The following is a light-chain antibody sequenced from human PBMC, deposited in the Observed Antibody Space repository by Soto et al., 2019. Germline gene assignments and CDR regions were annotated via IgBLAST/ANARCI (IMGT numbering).Light chain of an antibody. J-gene: IGKJ5*01. CDR1: QSVSSNY. V-gene: IGKV3-20*01. Sequence: IVLTQSPGTLSLSPGERATLSCRAGQSVSSNYLAWYQQKPGQAPRLLIYAASSRATGIPARFSGGGSGTEFTLTISSLQSEDFAVYYCQQYNSWPPITFGQGTRL. CDR2: AAS. CDR3: QQYNSWPPIT.